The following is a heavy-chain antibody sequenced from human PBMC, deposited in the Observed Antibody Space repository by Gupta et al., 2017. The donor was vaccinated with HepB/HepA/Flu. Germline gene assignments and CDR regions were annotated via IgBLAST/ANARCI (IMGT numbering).Heavy chain of an antibody. V-gene: IGHV4-59*01. CDR1: GASISRYY. J-gene: IGHJ4*02. Sequence: QVQLQESGPGLVKPSATLSLNCTVSGASISRYYWNWFRQPPGRALEWIAFISYSGSTNYNPSLKSRVTLSVDTSKNQVSLKVRSVTAADTAVYYCARDPGTTSFDYWGQGTLVTVSS. CDR3: ARDPGTTSFDY. CDR2: ISYSGST. D-gene: IGHD1-7*01.